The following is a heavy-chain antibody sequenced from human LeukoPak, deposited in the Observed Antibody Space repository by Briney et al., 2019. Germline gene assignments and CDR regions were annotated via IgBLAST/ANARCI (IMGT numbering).Heavy chain of an antibody. V-gene: IGHV4-59*02. CDR1: GSSVSSYY. J-gene: IGHJ4*02. Sequence: PSETLSLTCTVSGSSVSSYYWSWIRQPPGKGLEWIGYIYYSGSTNYNPSLKSRVTISVDTSKNQFSLKLSSVTAADTAAYYCARDKGLYYFDYWGQGTLVTVSS. CDR3: ARDKGLYYFDY. CDR2: IYYSGST.